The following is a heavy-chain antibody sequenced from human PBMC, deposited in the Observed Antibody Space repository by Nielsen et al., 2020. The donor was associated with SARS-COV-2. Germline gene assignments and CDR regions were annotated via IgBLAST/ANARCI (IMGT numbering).Heavy chain of an antibody. J-gene: IGHJ6*03. CDR1: GGSFSGYY. V-gene: IGHV4-34*01. CDR3: ARSPYDFWSGWDYYYYMDV. Sequence: SETLSLTCAVYGGSFSGYYWSWIRQPPGKGLEWIGEINHSGSTYYNPSLKSRVTISVDTSKNQFSLKLSSVTAADTAVYYCARSPYDFWSGWDYYYYMDVWGKGTTVTVSS. CDR2: INHSGST. D-gene: IGHD3-3*01.